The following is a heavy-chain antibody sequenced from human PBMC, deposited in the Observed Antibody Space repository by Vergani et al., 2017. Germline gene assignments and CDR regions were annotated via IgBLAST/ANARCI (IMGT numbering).Heavy chain of an antibody. D-gene: IGHD3-10*01. V-gene: IGHV3-30-3*01. CDR2: ISYDGSNK. CDR1: GFTFSSYA. Sequence: QVQLVESGGGVVQPGRSLRLSCAASGFTFSSYAMHWVRQAPGKGLEWVAVISYDGSNKYYADSVKGRFTISRDNSKNTLYLQMNSLRAEDTAVYYCAREETYDGSGSYRENNWFDPWGQGTLVTVSS. CDR3: AREETYDGSGSYRENNWFDP. J-gene: IGHJ5*02.